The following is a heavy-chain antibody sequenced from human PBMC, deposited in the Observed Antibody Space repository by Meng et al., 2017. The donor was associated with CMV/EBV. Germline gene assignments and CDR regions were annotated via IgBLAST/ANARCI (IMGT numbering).Heavy chain of an antibody. J-gene: IGHJ4*02. CDR3: ARAGGDVLLWFGEFGY. Sequence: RREPKEVGPGLVKPSETLSLTCTVSGGSISSSSYYWGWIRQPPEKGLEWIGSIYYSGSTYYNPSLKSRVTISVDTSKNQFSLKLSSVTAAYTAVYYCARAGGDVLLWFGEFGYWGQGTLVTVSS. D-gene: IGHD3-10*01. CDR2: IYYSGST. V-gene: IGHV4-39*06. CDR1: GGSISSSSYY.